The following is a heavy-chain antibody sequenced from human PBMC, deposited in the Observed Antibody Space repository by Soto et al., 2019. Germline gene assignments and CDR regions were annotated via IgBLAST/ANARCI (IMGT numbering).Heavy chain of an antibody. CDR3: AHKGPEDWPLDY. CDR1: GFSLSTSGVG. Sequence: QITLKESGPTLVKPTQTLTLTCTFSGFSLSTSGVGVGWIRQPPGKALEWLAVIYWDDNKHYSPSLRSRLTITKVTPKNQVVFTMTNMDPMDTGTYYCAHKGPEDWPLDYWGQGTLVTVSS. V-gene: IGHV2-5*02. J-gene: IGHJ4*02. CDR2: IYWDDNK. D-gene: IGHD3-9*01.